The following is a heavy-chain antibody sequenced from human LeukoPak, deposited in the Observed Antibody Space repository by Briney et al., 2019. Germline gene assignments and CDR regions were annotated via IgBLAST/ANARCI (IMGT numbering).Heavy chain of an antibody. D-gene: IGHD5-12*01. J-gene: IGHJ4*02. CDR3: ARDPATWGSYFDY. Sequence: SETLSLTCSVSDDSISSNYWSWIRQPAEKGLEWIGRIYTSGSTNYNPSLKSRVTMSLDTSKNQFSLRLSSVTAADTAVYYCARDPATWGSYFDYWGQGTLVTVSS. CDR2: IYTSGST. CDR1: DDSISSNY. V-gene: IGHV4-4*07.